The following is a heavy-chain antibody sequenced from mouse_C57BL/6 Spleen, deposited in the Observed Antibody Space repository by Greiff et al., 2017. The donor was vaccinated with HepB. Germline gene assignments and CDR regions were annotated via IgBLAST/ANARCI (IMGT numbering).Heavy chain of an antibody. J-gene: IGHJ3*01. CDR2: IYPGDGDT. V-gene: IGHV1-80*01. Sequence: QVQLQQSGAELVKPGASVKISCKASGYAFSSYWMNWVKQRPGQGLEWIGQIYPGDGDTNYNGKFKGKATLTADKSSSTAYMQLSSLTSEDSAVYFCARYHYDDYEEFAYWGQGTLVTVAA. D-gene: IGHD2-4*01. CDR1: GYAFSSYW. CDR3: ARYHYDDYEEFAY.